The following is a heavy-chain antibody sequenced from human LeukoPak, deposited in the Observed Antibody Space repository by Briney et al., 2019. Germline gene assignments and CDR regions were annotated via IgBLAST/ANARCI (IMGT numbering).Heavy chain of an antibody. CDR2: IYYSGST. Sequence: KPSETLSLTCTVSGGSISSSSYYWGWIRQPPGKGLEWIGSIYYSGSTYYNPSLKSRVTISVDTSKNQFSLKLSSVTAADTAVYYCASDSSGYYYGYWGQGTLVTVSS. CDR3: ASDSSGYYYGY. D-gene: IGHD3-22*01. CDR1: GGSISSSSYY. V-gene: IGHV4-39*01. J-gene: IGHJ4*02.